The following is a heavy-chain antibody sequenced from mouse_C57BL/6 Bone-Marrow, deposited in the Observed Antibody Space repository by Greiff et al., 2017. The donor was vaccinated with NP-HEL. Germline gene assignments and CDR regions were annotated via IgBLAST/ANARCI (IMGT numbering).Heavy chain of an antibody. V-gene: IGHV1-84*01. Sequence: LMESGPELVKPGASVKISCKASGYTFTDYYINWVKQRPGQGLEWIGWIYPGSGNTKYNEKFKGKATLTVDTSSSTAYMQLSSLTSENSAVYFGARCYDGYCSYAMDYWGQGTSVTVSS. CDR1: GYTFTDYY. D-gene: IGHD2-3*01. J-gene: IGHJ4*01. CDR2: IYPGSGNT. CDR3: ARCYDGYCSYAMDY.